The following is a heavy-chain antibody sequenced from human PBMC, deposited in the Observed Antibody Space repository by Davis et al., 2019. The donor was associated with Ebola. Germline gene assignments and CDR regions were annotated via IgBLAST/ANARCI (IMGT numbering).Heavy chain of an antibody. Sequence: SETLSLTCTVSGGSISGGDYYWNWIRQPPGKGLEWIGYIYYSGSTYYNPSLKSRVTISVDTSKNQFSLKLSSVTAADTAVYYCARVGPLDGMDVWGKGTTVTVSS. CDR1: GGSISGGDYY. J-gene: IGHJ6*04. CDR3: ARVGPLDGMDV. D-gene: IGHD1-1*01. CDR2: IYYSGST. V-gene: IGHV4-30-4*01.